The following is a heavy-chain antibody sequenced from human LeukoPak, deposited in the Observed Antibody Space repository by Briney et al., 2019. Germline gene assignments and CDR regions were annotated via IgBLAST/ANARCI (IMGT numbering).Heavy chain of an antibody. CDR2: IRYDGSNK. CDR1: GFTFSSYG. J-gene: IGHJ6*03. CDR3: AKGREYCSSTSCPPDYYMDV. Sequence: GGSLRLSCAASGFTFSSYGMHWVRQAPGKGLEWVAFIRYDGSNKYYADSVKGRFTISRDNSKNTLYLQMNSLRAEDTAVYYCAKGREYCSSTSCPPDYYMDVWGKGTTVTVSS. D-gene: IGHD2-2*01. V-gene: IGHV3-30*02.